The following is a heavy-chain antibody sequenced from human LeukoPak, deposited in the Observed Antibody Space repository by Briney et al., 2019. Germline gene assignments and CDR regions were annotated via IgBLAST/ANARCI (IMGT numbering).Heavy chain of an antibody. CDR1: GFTFNNYV. Sequence: QPGRSLRLSCAASGFTFNNYVMHWVRQVQRKGLVWVSRINSYGRRTDYEDSAKSRCTISRVNTKNTVYLQMHSLGAEATAAVYCAHTVWSGNYFDYWGQGTLVTVSS. V-gene: IGHV3-74*01. CDR2: INSYGRRT. D-gene: IGHD3-3*01. J-gene: IGHJ4*02. CDR3: AHTVWSGNYFDY.